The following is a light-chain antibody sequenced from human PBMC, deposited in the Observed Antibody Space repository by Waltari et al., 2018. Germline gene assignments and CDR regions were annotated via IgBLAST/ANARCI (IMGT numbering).Light chain of an antibody. CDR3: QQRSSWTLHT. CDR1: QSVGTY. V-gene: IGKV3-11*01. CDR2: DAS. Sequence: EIVLTQSPATLSLSPGETATLSSRASQSVGTYLAWYQQKPGHAPRLLIYDASNRATGIPDRFRGSGSGTDVTLTISSLDPEDFALYYGQQRSSWTLHTFGQGARLEIK. J-gene: IGKJ2*01.